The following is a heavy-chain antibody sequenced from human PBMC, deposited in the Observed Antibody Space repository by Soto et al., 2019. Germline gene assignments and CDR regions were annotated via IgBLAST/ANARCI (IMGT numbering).Heavy chain of an antibody. J-gene: IGHJ6*02. CDR2: ISYDGSNI. D-gene: IGHD3-3*01. V-gene: IGHV3-30-3*01. Sequence: GGSLRLSCAASRFTFSSYAMHWVRQAPGKGLEWVAVISYDGSNIYYADSVKGRFTISRDNSKNTLYLQMNSLSAEDTAVYYFARDPVVPAAMLYYDFWSGYYNYYGMDVWGQGTTVTVSS. CDR1: RFTFSSYA. CDR3: ARDPVVPAAMLYYDFWSGYYNYYGMDV.